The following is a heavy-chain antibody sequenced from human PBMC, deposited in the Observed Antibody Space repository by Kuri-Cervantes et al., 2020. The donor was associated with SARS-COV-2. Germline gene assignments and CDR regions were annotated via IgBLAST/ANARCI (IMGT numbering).Heavy chain of an antibody. V-gene: IGHV3-33*08. CDR1: GFTFSSYA. D-gene: IGHD3-10*01. CDR3: ARGFGELLGPGMDV. Sequence: GESLKISCAASGFTFSSYAMHWVRQAPGKGLEWVAVIWYDGSNKYYADSVKGRFTISRDNSKNTLYLQMNSLRAEDTAVYYCARGFGELLGPGMDVWGQGTTVTVSS. CDR2: IWYDGSNK. J-gene: IGHJ6*02.